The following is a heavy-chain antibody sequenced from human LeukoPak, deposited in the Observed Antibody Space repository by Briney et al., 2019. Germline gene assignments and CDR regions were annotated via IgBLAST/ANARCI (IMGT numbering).Heavy chain of an antibody. CDR1: GFTLSSYN. CDR3: AMGSSGWSLIDY. CDR2: ISWRNIDI. V-gene: IGHV3-21*01. J-gene: IGHJ4*02. Sequence: GGSLRLSCVASGFTLSSYNMKWVRQAPGKGLEWVSSISWRNIDIEYADSVKGRFTISRDSAKNSLYLQMNSLRAEDTAVYYCAMGSSGWSLIDYWGQGTLVTVSS. D-gene: IGHD6-19*01.